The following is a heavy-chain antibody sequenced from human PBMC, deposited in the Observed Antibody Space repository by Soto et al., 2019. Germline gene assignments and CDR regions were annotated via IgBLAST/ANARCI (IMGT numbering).Heavy chain of an antibody. V-gene: IGHV3-30*18. CDR2: ISYDGSNK. J-gene: IGHJ4*02. CDR1: GFTFSSYG. CDR3: AKDDYYDSSGYYDY. Sequence: QVQLVESGGGVVQPGRSPRLSRAASGFTFSSYGMHWVRQAPGKGLEWVAVISYDGSNKYYADSVKGRFTISRDNSKNTLYLQMNSLRAEDTAVYYCAKDDYYDSSGYYDYWGQGTLVTVSS. D-gene: IGHD3-22*01.